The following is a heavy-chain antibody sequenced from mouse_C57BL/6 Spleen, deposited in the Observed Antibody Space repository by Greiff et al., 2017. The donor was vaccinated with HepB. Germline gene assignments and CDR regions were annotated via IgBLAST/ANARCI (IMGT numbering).Heavy chain of an antibody. CDR1: GYAFSSSW. Sequence: QVQLKQSGPELVKPGASVKISCKASGYAFSSSWMNWVKQRPGKGLEWIGRIYPGDGDTNYNGKFKGKATLTADKSSSTAYMQLSSLTSEDSAVYFCAREGGLRLPFAYWGQGTLVTVSA. D-gene: IGHD3-2*02. CDR2: IYPGDGDT. V-gene: IGHV1-82*01. CDR3: AREGGLRLPFAY. J-gene: IGHJ3*01.